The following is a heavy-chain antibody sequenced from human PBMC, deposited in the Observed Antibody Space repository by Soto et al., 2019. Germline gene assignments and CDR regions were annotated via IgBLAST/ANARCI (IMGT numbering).Heavy chain of an antibody. J-gene: IGHJ4*02. CDR3: ARYSYGSDYYFDY. Sequence: SETLSLTCTVSGDSIKSYYWNWIRQPPGKGLEWIGSIYYSGSTNSSPSLKSRVTMSADTSKNQFSLKLSAVIAADTAMYYCARYSYGSDYYFDYWGQGTLVTVSS. CDR2: IYYSGST. D-gene: IGHD3-10*01. V-gene: IGHV4-59*01. CDR1: GDSIKSYY.